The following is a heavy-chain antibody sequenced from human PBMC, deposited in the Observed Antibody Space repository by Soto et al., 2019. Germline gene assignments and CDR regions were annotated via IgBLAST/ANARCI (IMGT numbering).Heavy chain of an antibody. CDR3: GKSESEYRYGRRYYFDY. J-gene: IGHJ4*02. V-gene: IGHV3-23*01. D-gene: IGHD5-18*01. CDR1: GFTFSSYA. Sequence: EVQLLESGGGLVQPGGSLRLSCAASGFTFSSYAMSWVRQAPGKGLEWVSAISGSGGSTYYADSVKGRFTISRDNSKNTLYMQMNSLSAADTSVYYCGKSESEYRYGRRYYFDYWVQRTLVTVSS. CDR2: ISGSGGST.